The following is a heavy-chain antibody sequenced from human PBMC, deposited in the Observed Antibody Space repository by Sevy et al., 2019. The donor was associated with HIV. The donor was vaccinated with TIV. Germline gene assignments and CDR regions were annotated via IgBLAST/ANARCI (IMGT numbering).Heavy chain of an antibody. CDR2: VKSDVYGGTV. CDR1: GFTFGDYC. D-gene: IGHD6-13*01. J-gene: IGHJ4*02. V-gene: IGHV3-49*04. CDR3: TRWKAAQSIFDY. Sequence: GGSLRLSCTASGFTFGDYCMSWVRQAPGKGLEWVAFVKSDVYGGTVEHAACVRGRFVISRDDTKTIAYLQMNDLRTEDTGVYYCTRWKAAQSIFDYWGLGALVTASS.